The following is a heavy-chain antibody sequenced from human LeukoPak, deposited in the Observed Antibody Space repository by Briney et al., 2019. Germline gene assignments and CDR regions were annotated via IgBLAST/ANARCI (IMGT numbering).Heavy chain of an antibody. D-gene: IGHD2-2*02. CDR3: ARVCSSASCYNNY. V-gene: IGHV1-18*01. J-gene: IGHJ4*02. CDR2: ISAYNGNT. CDR1: VYTFTNYG. Sequence: ASVKVSCKASVYTFTNYGISWVRQAPGQGLDWMGWISAYNGNTNYAQKFQGRVTMTTDTSTSTGYMELRSLRSDDTAVYYCARVCSSASCYNNYWGQGTLVTVSS.